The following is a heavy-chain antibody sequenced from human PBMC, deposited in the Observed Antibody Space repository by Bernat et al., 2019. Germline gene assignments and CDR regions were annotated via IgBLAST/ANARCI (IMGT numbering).Heavy chain of an antibody. CDR2: IIPILGIA. D-gene: IGHD3-10*01. J-gene: IGHJ5*02. Sequence: QVQLVQSGAEVKKPGSSVKVSCKASGGTFSSYTISWVRQAPGQGLEWMGRIIPILGIANYAQKFQGRVTITADKSTSTAYMELSSLRSEDTAVYYCARDLAILWFGEYRHWFDPWGQGTLVIVSS. CDR1: GGTFSSYT. CDR3: ARDLAILWFGEYRHWFDP. V-gene: IGHV1-69*08.